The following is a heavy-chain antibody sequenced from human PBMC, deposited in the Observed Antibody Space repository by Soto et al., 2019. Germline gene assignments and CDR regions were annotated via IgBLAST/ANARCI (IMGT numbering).Heavy chain of an antibody. CDR3: ARERMVLGNFDY. D-gene: IGHD2-8*01. CDR1: GGSISSSNW. CDR2: IYHSGST. V-gene: IGHV4-4*02. J-gene: IGHJ4*02. Sequence: PWETLSLTCAVSGGSISSSNWWSWVRQPPGKGLEWIGEIYHSGSTNYNPSLKSRVTISVDKSKNQFSLKLSSVTAADTAVYYCARERMVLGNFDYWGEGTLVTLSS.